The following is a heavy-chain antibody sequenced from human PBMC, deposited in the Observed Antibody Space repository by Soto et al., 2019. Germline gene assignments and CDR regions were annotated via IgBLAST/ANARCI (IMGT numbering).Heavy chain of an antibody. Sequence: KTSETLSLTCTVSGGSISSGGYYWSWIRQHPGKGLEWIGYIYYSGSTYYNPSLKSRVTISVDTSKNQFSLKLSSVTAADTAVYYCASAYYYDSSGYFFDYWGQGTLVTSPQ. CDR1: GGSISSGGYY. D-gene: IGHD3-22*01. J-gene: IGHJ4*02. V-gene: IGHV4-31*03. CDR2: IYYSGST. CDR3: ASAYYYDSSGYFFDY.